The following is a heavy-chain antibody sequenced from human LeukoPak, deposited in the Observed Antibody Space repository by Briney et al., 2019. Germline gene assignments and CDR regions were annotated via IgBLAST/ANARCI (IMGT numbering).Heavy chain of an antibody. V-gene: IGHV1-2*02. CDR3: ARYYIEGRCFDY. D-gene: IGHD3-10*01. Sequence: EASVKVSCKASGYTFTIYYMHWVRQAPGQGLEWMGWINPNSGGTNYAQKFQGRVTMTRDTSIRTAYMELSRLRSDDTAMYYCARYYIEGRCFDYWGQGTLVTVSS. J-gene: IGHJ4*02. CDR1: GYTFTIYY. CDR2: INPNSGGT.